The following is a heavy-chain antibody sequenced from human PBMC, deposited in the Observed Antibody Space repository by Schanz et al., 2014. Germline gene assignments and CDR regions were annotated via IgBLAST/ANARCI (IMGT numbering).Heavy chain of an antibody. CDR2: INPNTGGT. CDR3: AREKGHGYSGLS. J-gene: IGHJ5*02. V-gene: IGHV1-2*06. Sequence: QVLLVQSGAEVKQPGASVKVSCKASGYTFTAYFIHWVQQAPGQGLEWMGRINPNTGGTNFAQKFQGRVTMTRDTSITTADIDLSGLTSDDTAVYYCAREKGHGYSGLSWGQGTLLAVSS. CDR1: GYTFTAYF. D-gene: IGHD5-12*01.